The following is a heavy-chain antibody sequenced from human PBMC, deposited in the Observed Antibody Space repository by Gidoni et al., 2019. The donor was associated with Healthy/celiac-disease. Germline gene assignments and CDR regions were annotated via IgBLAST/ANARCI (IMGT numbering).Heavy chain of an antibody. CDR2: ISYDGSKK. J-gene: IGHJ4*02. D-gene: IGHD3-3*01. CDR3: ARGGRFWEWLSD. CDR1: GLTFSSDA. V-gene: IGHV3-30*04. Sequence: QVQLVESGGGVVQPGRSLDLSCAAYGLTFSSDAMHWGRPAPVKGLEWVAVISYDGSKKYYADSVKGRFTISRDNSKNTLYLQMNSLRAEDTAVYYCARGGRFWEWLSDWGQGTLVTVSS.